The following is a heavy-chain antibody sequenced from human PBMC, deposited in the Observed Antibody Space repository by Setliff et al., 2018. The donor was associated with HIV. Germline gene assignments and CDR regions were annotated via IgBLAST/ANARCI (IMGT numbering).Heavy chain of an antibody. J-gene: IGHJ4*02. CDR2: INPKSGDT. Sequence: ASVKVSCKTSGYTFSDHNIHWVRQAPGQGLEWMGWINPKSGDTNYAQRFQGRVTMARDTSINTAYMELKRLTSDDTALYYGAKGAGGYYDQWSQGTLVTVSS. V-gene: IGHV1-2*02. CDR1: GYTFSDHN. CDR3: AKGAGGYYDQ. D-gene: IGHD2-15*01.